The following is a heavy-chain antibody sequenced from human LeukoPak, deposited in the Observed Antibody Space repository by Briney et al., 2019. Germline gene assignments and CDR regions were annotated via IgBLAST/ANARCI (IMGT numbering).Heavy chain of an antibody. CDR1: GFAFSSYA. CDR2: ISGSGGST. Sequence: QPGGSLRLSCAASGFAFSSYAMSWVRQAPGKGLEWVSAISGSGGSTYSADSVKGRFTISRDNSKNTLYLQMNSLRAEDTAVYYCAKWGYIVVVPAAIRDDYWGQGTLVTVSS. CDR3: AKWGYIVVVPAAIRDDY. D-gene: IGHD2-2*01. J-gene: IGHJ4*02. V-gene: IGHV3-23*01.